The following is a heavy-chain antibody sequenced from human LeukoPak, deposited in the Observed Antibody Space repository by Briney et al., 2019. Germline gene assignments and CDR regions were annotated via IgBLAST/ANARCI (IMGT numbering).Heavy chain of an antibody. CDR1: GFTVSSNY. J-gene: IGHJ1*01. CDR2: IYSGGST. Sequence: GGSLRLSCAASGFTVSSNYMSWVRQAPGKGLEWVSVIYSGGSTYYADSVKGRFTISRDNSKNTLYLQMNGLRAEDTAVYYCARDPESLGYFQDWGQGTLVTVSS. V-gene: IGHV3-53*01. D-gene: IGHD3-16*01. CDR3: ARDPESLGYFQD.